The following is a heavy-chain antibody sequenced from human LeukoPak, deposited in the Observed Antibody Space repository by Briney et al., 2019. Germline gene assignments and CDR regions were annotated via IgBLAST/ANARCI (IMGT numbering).Heavy chain of an antibody. CDR1: GFTFSSYS. J-gene: IGHJ4*02. CDR2: INTISSYI. V-gene: IGHV3-21*03. CDR3: ARLKQNSDTGGYHYYYYY. Sequence: GGSLRLSCAASGFTFSSYSFNWVRQAPGKGLEWVSSINTISSYIYYADSVRGRFTISGDNAKKSLFLQMNSLRVEGTAVYYCARLKQNSDTGGYHYYYYYWGQGTLVTVSS. D-gene: IGHD3-22*01.